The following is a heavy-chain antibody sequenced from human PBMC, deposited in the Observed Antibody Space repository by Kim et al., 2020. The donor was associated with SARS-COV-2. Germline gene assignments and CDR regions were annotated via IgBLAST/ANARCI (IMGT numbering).Heavy chain of an antibody. CDR3: AKGRRDCTNGVCYTEDY. CDR1: GFTFSSYG. CDR2: ISYDGSNK. Sequence: GGSLRLSCAASGFTFSSYGMHWVRQAPGKGLEWVAVISYDGSNKYYADSVKGRFTISRDNSKNTLYLQMNSLRAEDTAVYYCAKGRRDCTNGVCYTEDYWGQGTLVTVSS. V-gene: IGHV3-30*18. J-gene: IGHJ4*02. D-gene: IGHD2-8*01.